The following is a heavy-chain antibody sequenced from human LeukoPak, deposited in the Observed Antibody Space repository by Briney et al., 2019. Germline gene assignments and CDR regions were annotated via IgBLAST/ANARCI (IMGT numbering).Heavy chain of an antibody. D-gene: IGHD4-17*01. CDR1: GGYIGSYY. Sequence: PSETLSLTCTVSGGYIGSYYWSWIRQAAGKGLEWIGCIHTSENTDYNPSLKSRVTMSVDMSTSQFSLRLTSVTAADTAVYYCAREGDYGDYSKSFYYMDVWGKGTTVTVSS. J-gene: IGHJ6*03. CDR2: IHTSENT. CDR3: AREGDYGDYSKSFYYMDV. V-gene: IGHV4-4*07.